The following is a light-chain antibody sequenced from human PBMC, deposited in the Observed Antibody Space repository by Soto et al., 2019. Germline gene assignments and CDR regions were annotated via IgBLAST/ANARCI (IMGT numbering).Light chain of an antibody. CDR3: QQSHSSPYT. J-gene: IGKJ2*01. Sequence: DIQMTQSPSSLSASVWDRITITCRAIQPISTFLNWYQQKPGKAPKLMIFAASSLQSGVPSSFSGSGSGTDFTLTISSLQPEDFATYYCQQSHSSPYTFGQGTKLEIK. CDR2: AAS. CDR1: QPISTF. V-gene: IGKV1-39*01.